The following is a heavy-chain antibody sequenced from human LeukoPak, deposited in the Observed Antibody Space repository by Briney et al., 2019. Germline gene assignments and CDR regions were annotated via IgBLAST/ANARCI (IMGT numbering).Heavy chain of an antibody. Sequence: GGSLRLSCAASGFTVSSNYMGWVRQAPGKGLEWVSVIYSGGSTYYADSVKGRFTISRDNSKNTLYLQMNSLRAEDTAVYYCARERACSGGSCYPGGAFDIWGQGTMVTVSS. CDR1: GFTVSSNY. CDR3: ARERACSGGSCYPGGAFDI. V-gene: IGHV3-53*01. D-gene: IGHD2-15*01. J-gene: IGHJ3*02. CDR2: IYSGGST.